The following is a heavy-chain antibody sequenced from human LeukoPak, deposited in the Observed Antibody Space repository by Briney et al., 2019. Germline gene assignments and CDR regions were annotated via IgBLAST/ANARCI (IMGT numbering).Heavy chain of an antibody. CDR3: ARDSVDYYYYGMDV. D-gene: IGHD2-2*01. J-gene: IGHJ6*02. V-gene: IGHV1-18*01. Sequence: GASVKVSCKASGYTFTSYGISWVRQAPGQGLEWMGWISAYNGNTNYAQELQGRVTMTTDTSTSTAYMELRSLRSDDTAVYYCARDSVDYYYYGMDVWGQGTTVTVSS. CDR2: ISAYNGNT. CDR1: GYTFTSYG.